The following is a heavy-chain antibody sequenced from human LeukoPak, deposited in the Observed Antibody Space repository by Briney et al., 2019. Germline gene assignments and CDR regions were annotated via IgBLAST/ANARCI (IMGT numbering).Heavy chain of an antibody. CDR2: VSGGGSST. CDR3: AKDLYTSRYACCFDY. Sequence: GGSLRLSCAASGFTFSSYAMSWVRQAPGKGLEWVSGVSGGGSSTYYADSVKGRFTISRDNSKNMLYLQMNSLRAEDTAVYYCAKDLYTSRYACCFDYWGQGTLVTVSS. V-gene: IGHV3-23*01. J-gene: IGHJ4*02. D-gene: IGHD6-13*01. CDR1: GFTFSSYA.